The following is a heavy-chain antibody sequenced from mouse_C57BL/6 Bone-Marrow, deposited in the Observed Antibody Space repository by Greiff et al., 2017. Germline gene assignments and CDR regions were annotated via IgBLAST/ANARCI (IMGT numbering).Heavy chain of an antibody. Sequence: VQLQQSGPELVKPGASVKISCKASGYTFTDYYMNWVKQSHGKSLEWIGDINPNNGGTSYNQKFKGKATLTVDKSSSTAYMELRSLTSEDSAVYYCATFYYDYGGYWGQGTTLTVSS. J-gene: IGHJ2*01. V-gene: IGHV1-26*01. D-gene: IGHD2-4*01. CDR2: INPNNGGT. CDR3: ATFYYDYGGY. CDR1: GYTFTDYY.